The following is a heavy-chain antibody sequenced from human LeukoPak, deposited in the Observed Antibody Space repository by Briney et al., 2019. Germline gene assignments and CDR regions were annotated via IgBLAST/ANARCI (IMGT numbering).Heavy chain of an antibody. J-gene: IGHJ4*02. V-gene: IGHV1-69*13. D-gene: IGHD2-2*01. CDR2: IIPIFGTA. Sequence: GASVKVSCKASGGTFSSYVISWVRQAPGQGLEWMGGIIPIFGTANYAQKFQGRVTITADESTSTAYMELSSLRSDDTAVYYCARADCSSTSCYPPLVDYWGQGTLVTVSS. CDR3: ARADCSSTSCYPPLVDY. CDR1: GGTFSSYV.